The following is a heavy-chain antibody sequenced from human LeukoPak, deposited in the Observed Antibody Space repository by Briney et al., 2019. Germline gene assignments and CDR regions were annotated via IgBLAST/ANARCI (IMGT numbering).Heavy chain of an antibody. CDR3: ARVPSSSWPYYFDY. D-gene: IGHD6-13*01. V-gene: IGHV4-30-2*01. Sequence: SETLSLTCAVSGGSISSGGYSWSWIRQPPGKGLELIGYICHSGSTYYNPSLKSRVTISVDRSKNQFSLKLSSVTAADTAVYYCARVPSSSWPYYFDYWGQGTLVTVSS. CDR1: GGSISSGGYS. J-gene: IGHJ4*02. CDR2: ICHSGST.